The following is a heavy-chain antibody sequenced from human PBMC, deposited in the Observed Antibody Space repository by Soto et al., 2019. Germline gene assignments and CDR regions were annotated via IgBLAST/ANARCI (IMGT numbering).Heavy chain of an antibody. J-gene: IGHJ6*02. CDR2: INAGNGNT. Sequence: ASVKVSCKASGYTFTSYAMHWVRQAPGQRLEWMGWINAGNGNTKYSQKFQGRVTITRDTSASTAYMELSSLRSEDTAVYYCARVRPSYSSSWYYYYYGMDVWGQGTTVTVSS. D-gene: IGHD6-13*01. CDR1: GYTFTSYA. CDR3: ARVRPSYSSSWYYYYYGMDV. V-gene: IGHV1-3*01.